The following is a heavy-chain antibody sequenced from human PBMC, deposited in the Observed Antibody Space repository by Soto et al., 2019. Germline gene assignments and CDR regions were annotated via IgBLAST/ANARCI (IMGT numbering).Heavy chain of an antibody. CDR1: GGSISSYY. Sequence: KPSETLSLTCTVSGGSISSYYWSWIRQPPGRGLEWIGFIYYAGSTKYNPSLNSRVTISVDTSKNQFSLTVTSVTAADTAVYYCARRIVATVTFDYWGQGTLVTVS. D-gene: IGHD5-12*01. V-gene: IGHV4-59*08. CDR2: IYYAGST. CDR3: ARRIVATVTFDY. J-gene: IGHJ4*02.